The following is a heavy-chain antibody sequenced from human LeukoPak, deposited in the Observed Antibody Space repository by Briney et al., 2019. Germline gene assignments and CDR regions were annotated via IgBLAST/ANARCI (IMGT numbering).Heavy chain of an antibody. CDR1: GYTFTSYD. Sequence: ASVKVSCKASGYTFTSYDINWVRQATGQGLEWMGWMNPNSGNTGYAQKFQGRVTMTRNTSISTAYMELSSLRSEDTAVYYCARVGGSGSYYLRALYYFDYWGQGTLVTVSS. CDR2: MNPNSGNT. D-gene: IGHD3-10*01. V-gene: IGHV1-8*01. J-gene: IGHJ4*02. CDR3: ARVGGSGSYYLRALYYFDY.